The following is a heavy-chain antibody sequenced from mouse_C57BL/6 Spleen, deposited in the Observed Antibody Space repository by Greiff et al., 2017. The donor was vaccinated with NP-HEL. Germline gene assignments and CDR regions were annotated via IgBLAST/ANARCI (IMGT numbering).Heavy chain of an antibody. Sequence: EVKLMESGGGLVKPGGSLKLSCAASGFTFSSYAMSWVRQTPEKRLEWVATISDGGSYTYYPDNVKGRFTISRDNAKNNLYLQMSHLKSEDTAMYYCARSPYITTVVASYYFDYWGQGTTLTVSS. CDR1: GFTFSSYA. V-gene: IGHV5-4*03. J-gene: IGHJ2*01. CDR3: ARSPYITTVVASYYFDY. CDR2: ISDGGSYT. D-gene: IGHD1-1*01.